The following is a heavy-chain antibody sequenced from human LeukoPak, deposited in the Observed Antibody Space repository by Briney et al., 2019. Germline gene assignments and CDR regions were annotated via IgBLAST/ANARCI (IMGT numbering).Heavy chain of an antibody. V-gene: IGHV1-18*01. CDR2: ISAYNGNT. Sequence: GASVKVSCKASGYTFTSYGISWVRQAPGQGLEWMGWISAYNGNTNYAQKLQGRVTMTTDTSTSTAYMELSRLRSDDTAVYYCANLDRYCSSTSCYRVGFDYWGQGTLVTVSS. J-gene: IGHJ4*02. CDR1: GYTFTSYG. D-gene: IGHD2-2*02. CDR3: ANLDRYCSSTSCYRVGFDY.